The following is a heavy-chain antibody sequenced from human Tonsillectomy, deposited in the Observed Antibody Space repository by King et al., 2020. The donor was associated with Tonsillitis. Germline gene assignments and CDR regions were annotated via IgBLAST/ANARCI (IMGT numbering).Heavy chain of an antibody. Sequence: QLQESGPGLVKPSETLSLTCTVSGGSASRGSYYWSWIRQPPGKGLEWIGYIYYSGSTNYNPSLKSRVTISVDTSKNQFSLKLSSVTAADTAVYYCARVDTIFGVRFDYWGQGTLVTVSS. CDR3: ARVDTIFGVRFDY. CDR2: IYYSGST. V-gene: IGHV4-61*01. CDR1: GGSASRGSYY. D-gene: IGHD3-3*01. J-gene: IGHJ4*02.